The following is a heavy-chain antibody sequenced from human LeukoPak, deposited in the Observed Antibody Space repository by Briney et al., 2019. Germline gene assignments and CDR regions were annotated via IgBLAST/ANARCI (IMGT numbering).Heavy chain of an antibody. J-gene: IGHJ4*02. Sequence: GGSLRLSCAASGFTFSSYAMSWVRQAPGKGLEWVSVIYSGGSTYYADSVKGRFTISRDNSKNTLYLQMNSLRAEDTAVYYCASQSVQLERPAFDYWGQGTLVTVSS. D-gene: IGHD1-1*01. CDR1: GFTFSSYA. CDR3: ASQSVQLERPAFDY. V-gene: IGHV3-53*01. CDR2: IYSGGST.